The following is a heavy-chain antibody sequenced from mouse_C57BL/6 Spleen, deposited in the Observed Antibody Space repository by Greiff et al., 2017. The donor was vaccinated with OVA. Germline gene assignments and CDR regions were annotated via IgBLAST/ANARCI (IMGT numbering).Heavy chain of an antibody. D-gene: IGHD2-3*01. V-gene: IGHV1-82*01. Sequence: VQLQQSGPELVKPGASVKISCKASGYAFSSSWMNWVKQRPGKGLEWIGRIYPGDGDTNYNGKFKGKATLTADKSSSTAYMQLSSLTSEDSAVYFCARSSSDGYYDAYWGQGTLVTVSA. CDR2: IYPGDGDT. CDR1: GYAFSSSW. J-gene: IGHJ3*01. CDR3: ARSSSDGYYDAY.